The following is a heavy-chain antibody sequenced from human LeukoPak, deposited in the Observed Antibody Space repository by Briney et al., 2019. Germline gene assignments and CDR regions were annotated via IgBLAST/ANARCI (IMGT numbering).Heavy chain of an antibody. V-gene: IGHV4-61*02. J-gene: IGHJ4*02. D-gene: IGHD3-9*01. Sequence: SETLSLTCTVSGDSLSSGPYFWNWVRQPAGKGLEWIGRISTRGTTTYNPSLKSRGTISVDTSKNQFSLKLRPVTPADTAVDFCARADILTGTPFDYWGQRTLVTVSS. CDR1: GDSLSSGPYF. CDR3: ARADILTGTPFDY. CDR2: ISTRGTT.